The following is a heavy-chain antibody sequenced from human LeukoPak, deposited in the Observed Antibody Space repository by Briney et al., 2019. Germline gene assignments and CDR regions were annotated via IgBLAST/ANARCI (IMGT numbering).Heavy chain of an antibody. CDR3: ATIPTGTDNWFDP. J-gene: IGHJ5*02. CDR2: IYPGDSNP. Sequence: GESLQISCKGSGYRFTSYWIGWVRQMPGKGLEWVGIIYPGDSNPRYSPSFQGQVTISADKSISTAYLQWSSLKASDTAMYYCATIPTGTDNWFDPWGQGTLVTVSS. CDR1: GYRFTSYW. D-gene: IGHD1-1*01. V-gene: IGHV5-51*01.